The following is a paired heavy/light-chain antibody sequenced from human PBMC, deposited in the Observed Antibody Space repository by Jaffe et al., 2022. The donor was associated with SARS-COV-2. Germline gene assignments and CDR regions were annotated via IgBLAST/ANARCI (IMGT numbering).Light chain of an antibody. V-gene: IGLV2-11*01. CDR2: DVS. Sequence: QSALTQPRSVSGSPGQSVTISCTGTSSDVGAYKYVSWHQQHPSKAPKLIIYDVSKRPSGVPDRFSGSKSGNTASLTISGLQAEDEADYYCCSYAGSSTLIFGGGTKLTVL. CDR3: CSYAGSSTLI. J-gene: IGLJ2*01. CDR1: SSDVGAYKY.
Heavy chain of an antibody. V-gene: IGHV1-46*04. CDR1: GYTFTSYY. CDR2: INPSGGST. J-gene: IGHJ4*02. D-gene: IGHD4-17*01. CDR3: ARGKRDYGDYEGYYFDY. Sequence: QVQLVQSGAEVKKPGASVKVSCKASGYTFTSYYVHWVRQAPGQGLEWMGIINPSGGSTSYAQKLQGRVTVTRDTSTSTVYMELSSLRSEDTALYYCARGKRDYGDYEGYYFDYWGQGTLVTVSS.